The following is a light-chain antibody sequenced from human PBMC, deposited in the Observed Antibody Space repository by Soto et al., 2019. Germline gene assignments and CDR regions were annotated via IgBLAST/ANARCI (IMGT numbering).Light chain of an antibody. J-gene: IGKJ4*01. CDR3: QQSSSFPLT. V-gene: IGKV1-39*01. CDR1: QTINHF. CDR2: STS. Sequence: DIQMTQSPSSLSASVGDRVTITCRASQTINHFFNWYQQKPGTAPKLLIHSTSILERGVPSRFSGSASGTDFTLTISSLQPEDFAIYYCQQSSSFPLTFCGGTKVEIK.